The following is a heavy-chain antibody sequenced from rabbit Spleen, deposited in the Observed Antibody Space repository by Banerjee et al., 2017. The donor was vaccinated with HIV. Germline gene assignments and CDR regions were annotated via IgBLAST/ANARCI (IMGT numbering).Heavy chain of an antibody. J-gene: IGHJ3*01. V-gene: IGHV1S45*01. CDR2: IYTVSSGST. D-gene: IGHD1-1*01. CDR1: GFSFSSSYY. CDR3: ARDTSSSFSSYGMDL. Sequence: QEQLVESGGDLVKPGASLTLTCTASGFSFSSSYYMCWVRQAPGKGLEWIACIYTVSSGSTYYASWAKGRFTISKTSSTTVTLQMTRLTAADTATYFCARDTSSSFSSYGMDLWGQGTLVTVS.